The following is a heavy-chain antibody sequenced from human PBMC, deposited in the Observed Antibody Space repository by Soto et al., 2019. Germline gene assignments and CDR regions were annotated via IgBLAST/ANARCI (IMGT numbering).Heavy chain of an antibody. Sequence: SETLSLTCAVYGGSFSGYYWSWIRQPPGKGLEWIGEINHSGSTNYNPSLKSRVTISVDTSKNQFSLKLSSVTAADTAVYYCARGGSAAAGYYYYYGMGVWGQGTTVT. D-gene: IGHD6-13*01. CDR3: ARGGSAAAGYYYYYGMGV. CDR2: INHSGST. V-gene: IGHV4-34*01. J-gene: IGHJ6*02. CDR1: GGSFSGYY.